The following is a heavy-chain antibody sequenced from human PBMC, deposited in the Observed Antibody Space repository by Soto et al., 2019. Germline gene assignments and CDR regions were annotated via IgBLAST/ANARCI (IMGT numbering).Heavy chain of an antibody. CDR2: ISAYNGNT. J-gene: IGHJ4*02. D-gene: IGHD3-22*01. Sequence: GASVKVSCKASGYTFTSYGISWVRQAPGQGLEWMGWISAYNGNTNYAQKLQGRVTMTTDTSTSTAYMELRSLRSDDTAVYYCARDERYYDSSGYLFDYWGQGTLVTVSS. V-gene: IGHV1-18*01. CDR1: GYTFTSYG. CDR3: ARDERYYDSSGYLFDY.